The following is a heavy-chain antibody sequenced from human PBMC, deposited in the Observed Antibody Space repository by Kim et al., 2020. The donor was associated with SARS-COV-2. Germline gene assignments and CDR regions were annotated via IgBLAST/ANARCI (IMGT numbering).Heavy chain of an antibody. CDR1: GGSISSYY. V-gene: IGHV4-59*13. CDR3: ARDNDAFDP. J-gene: IGHJ5*02. CDR2: IYYSGST. D-gene: IGHD1-1*01. Sequence: SETLSLTCTVSGGSISSYYWSWIRQPPGKGLEWIGYIYYSGSTNYNPSLKSRVTISVDTSKNQFSLKLSSVTAADTAVYYCARDNDAFDPWGQGTLVTVS.